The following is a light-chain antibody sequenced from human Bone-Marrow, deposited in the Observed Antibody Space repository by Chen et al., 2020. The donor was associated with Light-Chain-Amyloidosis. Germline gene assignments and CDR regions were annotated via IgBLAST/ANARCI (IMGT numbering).Light chain of an antibody. CDR3: QSADSSGTYEVI. J-gene: IGLJ2*01. Sequence: YQLPQPPSLSVSPGQTARITCSGDDLPTKYAYWYQQKPGQAPVLVIHRDTERPSGISERFSGSSSGTTATLTISGVQAEDEADYHCQSADSSGTYEVIFGGGTKLTVL. CDR1: DLPTKY. V-gene: IGLV3-25*03. CDR2: RDT.